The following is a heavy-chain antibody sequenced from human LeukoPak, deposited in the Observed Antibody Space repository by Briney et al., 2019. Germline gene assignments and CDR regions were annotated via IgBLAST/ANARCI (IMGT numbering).Heavy chain of an antibody. J-gene: IGHJ4*02. D-gene: IGHD5-18*01. V-gene: IGHV1-3*01. Sequence: ASVKVSCKASGYTFTSYAMHWVRQAPGQRLEWMGWINAGNGNTKYSQKFQGRVTITRDTSASTAYMELSSLRSEDTAVYYCARGWSAMGFSVADYWGQGTLVTVSS. CDR1: GYTFTSYA. CDR3: ARGWSAMGFSVADY. CDR2: INAGNGNT.